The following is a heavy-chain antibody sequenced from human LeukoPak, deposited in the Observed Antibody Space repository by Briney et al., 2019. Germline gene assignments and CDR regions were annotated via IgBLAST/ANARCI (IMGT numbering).Heavy chain of an antibody. D-gene: IGHD3-10*01. Sequence: PSETLSLTCAVSGGSISSGGYSWSWIRQPPGKGLEWIGYIYYSGSTYYNPSLKSRVTISVDTSKNQFSLKLSSVTAADTAVYYCARGRGEGRGIAMVRGVRAPSYNWFDPWGHGTQVTVSS. V-gene: IGHV4-30-4*07. CDR1: GGSISSGGYS. CDR2: IYYSGST. J-gene: IGHJ5*02. CDR3: ARGRGEGRGIAMVRGVRAPSYNWFDP.